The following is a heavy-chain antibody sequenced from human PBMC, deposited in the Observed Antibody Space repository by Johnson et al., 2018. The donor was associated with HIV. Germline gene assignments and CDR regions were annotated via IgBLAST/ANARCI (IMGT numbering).Heavy chain of an antibody. D-gene: IGHD6-19*01. CDR3: AKGGAVAGTRDAFDI. CDR2: ISGSGGST. J-gene: IGHJ3*02. CDR1: GFTFSSYA. V-gene: IGHV3-23*04. Sequence: VASGGGLVQPGGSLRLSCAASGFTFSSYAMSWVRQAPGQGLEWVSAISGSGGSTSYADSVKGRFTISRDNSKNTLYLQMNSLRAEDTAVYYCAKGGAVAGTRDAFDIWGQGTMVTVSS.